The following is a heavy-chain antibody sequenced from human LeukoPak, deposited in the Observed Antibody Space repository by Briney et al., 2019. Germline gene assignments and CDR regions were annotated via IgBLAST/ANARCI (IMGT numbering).Heavy chain of an antibody. CDR3: ARHGVYSSSWTTYYFDY. CDR2: IYYSGST. V-gene: IGHV4-59*08. D-gene: IGHD6-13*01. Sequence: PSETLSLTCTVSGGSISSYYWSWIRQPPGKGPEWIGYIYYSGSTNYNPSLKSRVTISVDTSKNQFSLKLSSVTAADTAVYYCARHGVYSSSWTTYYFDYWAREPWSPSPQ. J-gene: IGHJ4*02. CDR1: GGSISSYY.